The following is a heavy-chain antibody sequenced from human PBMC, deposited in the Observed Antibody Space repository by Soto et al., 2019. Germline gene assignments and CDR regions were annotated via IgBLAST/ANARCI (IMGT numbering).Heavy chain of an antibody. CDR3: ADWSSHSPHSFDY. CDR2: ISGSGGST. J-gene: IGHJ4*02. V-gene: IGHV3-23*01. Sequence: PGGSLRLSCAASGFTFSSYAMSWVRQAPGKGLEWVSAISGSGGSTYYADSVKGRFTISRDNSKNTLYLQMNSLRAEDTAVYYCADWSSHSPHSFDYWGQGTLVTVSS. CDR1: GFTFSSYA. D-gene: IGHD3-9*01.